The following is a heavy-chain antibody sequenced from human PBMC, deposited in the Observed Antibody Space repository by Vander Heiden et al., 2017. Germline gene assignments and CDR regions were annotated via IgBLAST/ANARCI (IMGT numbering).Heavy chain of an antibody. CDR1: GGPVSSYY. D-gene: IGHD2-2*01. V-gene: IGHV4-59*02. CDR2: IYYSGST. J-gene: IGHJ6*02. CDR3: ARGYVVPAAIYTYGMDV. Sequence: QVQLQESVPGLVTPSETLSLTCKVTGGPVSSYYWSWIRQPPGKGLEWIGYIYYSGSTNYNPSLKSRVTISVDTSKNQFSLKLSSVTAADTAVYYCARGYVVPAAIYTYGMDVWGQGTTVTVSS.